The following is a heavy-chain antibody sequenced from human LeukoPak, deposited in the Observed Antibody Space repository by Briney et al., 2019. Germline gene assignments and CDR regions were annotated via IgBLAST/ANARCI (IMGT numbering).Heavy chain of an antibody. V-gene: IGHV3-7*03. D-gene: IGHD6-6*01. Sequence: GGSLRLSCAASGFTFSSYWMSWVRQAPGKGLEWAANIKQDGSEKYYVDSVKGRFTISRDKSKNTLYLQMNSLRAEDTAVYYCAKDIDSSSYCDAFDIWGQGTMVTVSS. J-gene: IGHJ3*02. CDR2: IKQDGSEK. CDR3: AKDIDSSSYCDAFDI. CDR1: GFTFSSYW.